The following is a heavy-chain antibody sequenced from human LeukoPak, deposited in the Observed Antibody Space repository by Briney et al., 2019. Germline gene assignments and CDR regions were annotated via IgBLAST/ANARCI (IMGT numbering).Heavy chain of an antibody. J-gene: IGHJ4*02. CDR3: ARGSRKTLKTPGGGSWLN. V-gene: IGHV4-34*01. CDR2: INHSGST. CDR1: GGSFSGYY. D-gene: IGHD2-15*01. Sequence: SETLSLTCAVYGGSFSGYYWSWIRQPPGKGLEWIGEINHSGSTNYNPSLKSRVTISVDTSKNQFSLKLSSVTAADTAVYYCARGSRKTLKTPGGGSWLNWGQGTLVTVSS.